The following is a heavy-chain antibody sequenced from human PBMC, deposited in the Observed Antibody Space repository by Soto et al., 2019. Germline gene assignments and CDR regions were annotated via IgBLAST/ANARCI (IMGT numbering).Heavy chain of an antibody. CDR2: IKNKANSYTT. J-gene: IGHJ4*02. CDR3: ARVSLVGPSGGRYFDD. Sequence: EVQLVESGGGLVQPGGSLRLSCAASGFTFSAHYLDWVRQAPGKGLEWVARIKNKANSYTTEYAASVEGRFTISREESQNSLYLQMNSLKTEDTAVYYCARVSLVGPSGGRYFDDWGQGSQVAVSS. D-gene: IGHD1-26*01. CDR1: GFTFSAHY. V-gene: IGHV3-72*01.